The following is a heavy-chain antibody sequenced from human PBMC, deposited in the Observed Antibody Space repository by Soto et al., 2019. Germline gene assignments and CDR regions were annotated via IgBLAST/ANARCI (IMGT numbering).Heavy chain of an antibody. Sequence: QVQLVESGGGVVQPGRSLRLSCAASGFTFSNYAIHWVRQAPGKGLEWVAVISHDGTNKYYADSVNGRFTISRDDSKNTVYLQMNTLRADDTAMYFCARTYYYGSSDYYGPRDYYYGMDVWGQGTTVTVSS. D-gene: IGHD3-22*01. V-gene: IGHV3-30-3*01. J-gene: IGHJ6*02. CDR1: GFTFSNYA. CDR3: ARTYYYGSSDYYGPRDYYYGMDV. CDR2: ISHDGTNK.